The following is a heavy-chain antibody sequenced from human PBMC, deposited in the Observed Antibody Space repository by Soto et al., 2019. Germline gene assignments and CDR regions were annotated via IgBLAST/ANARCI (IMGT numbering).Heavy chain of an antibody. Sequence: AGSLRLSCAASGFTFSSYWMSWVRQAPGKGLEWVANIKQDGSEKYYVDSVKGRFTISRDNAKNSLYLQMNSLRAEDTAVYYCARGGYSYGYDNYYYGMDVWGQGTTVTVSS. CDR3: ARGGYSYGYDNYYYGMDV. CDR2: IKQDGSEK. J-gene: IGHJ6*02. V-gene: IGHV3-7*04. D-gene: IGHD5-18*01. CDR1: GFTFSSYW.